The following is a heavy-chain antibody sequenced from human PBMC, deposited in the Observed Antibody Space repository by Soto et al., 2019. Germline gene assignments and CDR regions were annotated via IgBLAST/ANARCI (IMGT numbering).Heavy chain of an antibody. CDR3: AIGDRSSWIGNH. CDR2: IIPIFETA. Sequence: QVHLVQSGAEVTKAGSSVKVSCKASGGTFSSHAFSWVRQAPGHGLEWVGGIIPIFETANYAQEFQGRVTISADESTNTVSLELNNLRSDDTAIYFCAIGDRSSWIGNHWGPGTQVTVS. CDR1: GGTFSSHA. D-gene: IGHD6-6*01. V-gene: IGHV1-69*01. J-gene: IGHJ4*02.